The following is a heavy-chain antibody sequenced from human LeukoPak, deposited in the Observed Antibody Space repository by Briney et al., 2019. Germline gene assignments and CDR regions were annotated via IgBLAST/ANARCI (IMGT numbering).Heavy chain of an antibody. V-gene: IGHV4-34*01. J-gene: IGHJ6*03. CDR2: INHSGST. CDR1: GGSFSGYY. Sequence: PSETLSRTCAVYGGSFSGYYWSWIRQPPGKGLEWIGEINHSGSTNYNPSLKSRVTISVDTSKNQFSLRLSSVTAADTAVYYCARGGSYDFWSGYRYYMDVWGKGTTVTVSS. D-gene: IGHD3-3*01. CDR3: ARGGSYDFWSGYRYYMDV.